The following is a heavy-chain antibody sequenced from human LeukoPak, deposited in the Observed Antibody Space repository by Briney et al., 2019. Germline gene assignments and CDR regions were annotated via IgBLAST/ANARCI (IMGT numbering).Heavy chain of an antibody. CDR2: FDPEDGET. V-gene: IGHV1-24*01. D-gene: IGHD4-23*01. J-gene: IGHJ4*02. Sequence: ASVKVSCKASGYTFSGYYMHWVRQAPGKGLEWMGGFDPEDGETIYAQKFQGRVTMTEDTSTDTAYMELSSLRSEDTAVYYCATDYGGNPGLFDYWGQGTLVTVSS. CDR3: ATDYGGNPGLFDY. CDR1: GYTFSGYY.